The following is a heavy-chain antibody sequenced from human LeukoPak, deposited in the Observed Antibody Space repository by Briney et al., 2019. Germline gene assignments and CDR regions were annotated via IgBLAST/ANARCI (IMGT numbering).Heavy chain of an antibody. CDR1: GFTFSSFW. Sequence: PGGSLRLSCAASGFTFSSFWMHWVRQAPGKGLQWVSRINADGSSTGHADSVKGRLTISRDNAKNTLYLQINSLRAEDTAVYYCAREYYASGGYWGQGTLVTVSS. D-gene: IGHD3-10*01. V-gene: IGHV3-74*01. J-gene: IGHJ4*02. CDR2: INADGSST. CDR3: AREYYASGGY.